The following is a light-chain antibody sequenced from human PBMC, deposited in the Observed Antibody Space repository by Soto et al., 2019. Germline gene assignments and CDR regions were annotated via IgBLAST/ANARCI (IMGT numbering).Light chain of an antibody. CDR2: DAS. Sequence: AIQLTQSPSSLSASVGDRVTITCRASQGIGSNLAWYHQKPGKPPKLLIYDASSLESGVPSRFSGSGFGTDFTLNISRLPPEDFATYYCQQFSFLPVSFGGGTRVEI. CDR3: QQFSFLPVS. V-gene: IGKV1-13*02. CDR1: QGIGSN. J-gene: IGKJ4*01.